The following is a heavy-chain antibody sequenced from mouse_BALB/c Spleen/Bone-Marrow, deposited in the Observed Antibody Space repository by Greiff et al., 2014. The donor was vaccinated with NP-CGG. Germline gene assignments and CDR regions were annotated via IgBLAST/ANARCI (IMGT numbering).Heavy chain of an antibody. V-gene: IGHV1-7*01. CDR1: GYTFTSYW. Sequence: VQLQQSGAELAKPGASVKMSCKASGYTFTSYWMHWVKQRPGQSLEWIGYINPSTGYTEYNQKFEDKATLTADKSSSTAYMQLSSLTSEDSAVYYCARERYAGYYFDYWGQGTTLTVSS. CDR2: INPSTGYT. CDR3: ARERYAGYYFDY. D-gene: IGHD2-3*01. J-gene: IGHJ2*01.